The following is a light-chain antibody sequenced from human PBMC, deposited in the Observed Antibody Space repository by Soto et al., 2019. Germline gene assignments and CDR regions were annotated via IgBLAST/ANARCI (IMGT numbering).Light chain of an antibody. V-gene: IGKV3-20*01. J-gene: IGKJ3*01. CDR3: QQYDASPLT. CDR2: AAS. Sequence: EIVLTQSPGTLSLSPGERATLSCRASQTLSTNSLAWYQQRPGQTPRLLIYAASTRDTDIPDRFNGSGSGTDFDLTINRLEPEDFAVYYCQQYDASPLTFGPGTTVDVK. CDR1: QTLSTNS.